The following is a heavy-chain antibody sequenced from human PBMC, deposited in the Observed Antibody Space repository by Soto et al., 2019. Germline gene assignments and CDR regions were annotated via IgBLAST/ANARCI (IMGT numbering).Heavy chain of an antibody. CDR1: GCSISGYY. Sequence: SETLSLTCTVSGCSISGYYWSWIRQPPGKGLEWIGYMYNTGSTVYNPSFKSRVTISVDTSKNQFSLKLSSVTAADTAVYYCAAGGGLPRYYWGQGTLVTVSS. CDR3: AAGGGLPRYY. V-gene: IGHV4-59*12. CDR2: MYNTGST. D-gene: IGHD5-12*01. J-gene: IGHJ4*02.